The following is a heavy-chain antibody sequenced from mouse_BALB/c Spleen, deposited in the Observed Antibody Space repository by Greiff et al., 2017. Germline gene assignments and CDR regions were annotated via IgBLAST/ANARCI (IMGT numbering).Heavy chain of an antibody. CDR2: IWAGGST. V-gene: IGHV2-9*02. CDR3: AREGYGSSYWFAY. Sequence: QVQLKQSGPGLVAPSQSLSITCTVSGFSLTSYGVHWVRQPPGKGLEWLGVIWAGGSTNYNSALMSRLSISKDNSKSQVFLKMNSLQTDDTAMYYWAREGYGSSYWFAYWGQGTLVTVSA. J-gene: IGHJ3*01. D-gene: IGHD1-1*01. CDR1: GFSLTSYG.